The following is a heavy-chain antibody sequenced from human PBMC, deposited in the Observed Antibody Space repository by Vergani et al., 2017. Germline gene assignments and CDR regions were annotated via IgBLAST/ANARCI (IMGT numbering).Heavy chain of an antibody. CDR1: GGSFSGYY. D-gene: IGHD2-2*02. CDR2: INHSGST. V-gene: IGHV4-34*01. J-gene: IGHJ6*02. CDR3: ARGPLVVPAAIRVHYYYYGMDF. Sequence: QVQLQQWGAGLLKPSETLSLTCAVYGGSFSGYYWSWIRQPPGKGLEWIGEINHSGSTNYNPSLKSRVTISVDTSKNQFSLKLSSVTAADTAVYYCARGPLVVPAAIRVHYYYYGMDFWGQGTTVTVSS.